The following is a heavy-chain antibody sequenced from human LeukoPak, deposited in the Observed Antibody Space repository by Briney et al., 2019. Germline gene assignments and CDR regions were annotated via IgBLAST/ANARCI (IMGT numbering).Heavy chain of an antibody. V-gene: IGHV3-30*18. CDR2: ISYDGSKK. J-gene: IGHJ4*02. Sequence: GGSLRLSCAVSGFTFSRSTMNWVRQAPGKGLEWVAVISYDGSKKFYADSLKGRFTISRDNSKNTLYLQMNSLRAEDTAVYYCANLPLWGQGTLVTVSS. CDR1: GFTFSRST. CDR3: ANLPL.